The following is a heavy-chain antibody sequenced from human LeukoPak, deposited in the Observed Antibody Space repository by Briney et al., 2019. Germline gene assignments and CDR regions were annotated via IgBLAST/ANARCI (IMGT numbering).Heavy chain of an antibody. CDR1: GFTFSSYA. Sequence: TGGSLRLSCAASGFTFSSYALSWVRQAPEKGLEWVSAINGGGTGTYSADSVKGRFTISRDNSKNTLYLQMNSLRAEDTAVYYCAKAPPAEYWGQGTLVTVSS. V-gene: IGHV3-23*01. CDR3: AKAPPAEY. J-gene: IGHJ4*02. CDR2: INGGGTGT.